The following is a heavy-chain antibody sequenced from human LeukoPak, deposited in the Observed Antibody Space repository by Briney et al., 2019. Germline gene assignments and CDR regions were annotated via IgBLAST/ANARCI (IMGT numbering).Heavy chain of an antibody. CDR3: ARVQVSQWLVQFWFDP. V-gene: IGHV4-59*01. D-gene: IGHD6-19*01. CDR2: IYYSGST. CDR1: GGSISSYY. Sequence: ETLSLTCTVSGGSISSYYWSWIRQPPGKGLEWIGYIYYSGSTNYNPSLKSRVTISVDTSKNQFSLKLSSVTAADTAVYYCARVQVSQWLVQFWFDPWGQGTLVTVSS. J-gene: IGHJ5*02.